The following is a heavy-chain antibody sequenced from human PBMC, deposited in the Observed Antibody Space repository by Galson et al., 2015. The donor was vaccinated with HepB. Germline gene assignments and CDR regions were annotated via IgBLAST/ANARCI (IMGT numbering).Heavy chain of an antibody. CDR1: GYTFTSYY. J-gene: IGHJ3*02. V-gene: IGHV1-46*04. Sequence: SVKVSCKASGYTFTSYYMHWVRQAPGQGLEWMGIINPSGGSTSYAQKLQGRVTMTRDTSTSTVYMELSSLRSKDTAVYYCATSLPAAMAFDIWGQGTMVTVSS. D-gene: IGHD2-2*01. CDR2: INPSGGST. CDR3: ATSLPAAMAFDI.